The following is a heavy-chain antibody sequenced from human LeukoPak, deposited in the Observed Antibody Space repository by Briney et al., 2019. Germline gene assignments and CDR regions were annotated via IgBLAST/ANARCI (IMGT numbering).Heavy chain of an antibody. J-gene: IGHJ4*02. Sequence: GGSLRLSCAASGFTFSTYGMNWVRQAPGKGLEWVSGIAGNGGTTYYADSVKGRFTISRDNSKNTLYLQLNSLRAEDTAVYYCALGEFFDYWGQGTLVTVSS. CDR3: ALGEFFDY. CDR2: IAGNGGTT. CDR1: GFTFSTYG. D-gene: IGHD3-10*01. V-gene: IGHV3-23*01.